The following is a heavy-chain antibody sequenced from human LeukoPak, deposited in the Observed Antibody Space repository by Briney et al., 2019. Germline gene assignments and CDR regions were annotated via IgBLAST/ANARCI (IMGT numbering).Heavy chain of an antibody. D-gene: IGHD5-24*01. Sequence: GGSLRLSCEASGFSLSDYYMTWIRQAPGKGLDWLASISTSGSIIYYADSVKGRLTFSRDNAKKSLFLQMNSLRAEDTAIYYCARGREGDYHYHMDVWGKGTTVIVSS. J-gene: IGHJ6*03. V-gene: IGHV3-11*01. CDR1: GFSLSDYY. CDR2: ISTSGSII. CDR3: ARGREGDYHYHMDV.